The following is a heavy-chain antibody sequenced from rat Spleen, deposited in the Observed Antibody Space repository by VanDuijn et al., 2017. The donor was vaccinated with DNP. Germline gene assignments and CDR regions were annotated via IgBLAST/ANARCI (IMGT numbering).Heavy chain of an antibody. J-gene: IGHJ2*01. Sequence: EVQLQESGPGLVKPSQSLSLTCSVTGYSITSHYWGWIRKFPGNKLEYIGHISYSGSTNYNPSLKSRLSITRDTSKNHFLLHLNSVTTEDTATYYCARWTRYFDYWGQGIMVTVSS. CDR2: ISYSGST. CDR1: GYSITSHY. CDR3: ARWTRYFDY. V-gene: IGHV3-1*01. D-gene: IGHD1-7*01.